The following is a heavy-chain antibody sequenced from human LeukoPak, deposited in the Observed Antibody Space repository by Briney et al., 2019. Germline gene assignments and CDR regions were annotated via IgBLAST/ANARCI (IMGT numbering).Heavy chain of an antibody. CDR1: GFTFYNSA. V-gene: IGHV3-7*01. Sequence: GGTLRLSCAASGFTFYNSAMNWVRQAPGKGLEWVANIKQDGSEKYYVESVKGRFTIAGDNAKNSLYLQMNTLRAEDTAVYYCTRDSGPPYYYDSSGCFDNWGQGTLVTVSS. CDR2: IKQDGSEK. J-gene: IGHJ4*02. CDR3: TRDSGPPYYYDSSGCFDN. D-gene: IGHD3-22*01.